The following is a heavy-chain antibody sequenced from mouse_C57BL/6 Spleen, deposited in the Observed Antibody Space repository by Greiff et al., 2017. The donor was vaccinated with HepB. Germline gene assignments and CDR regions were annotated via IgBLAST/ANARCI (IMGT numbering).Heavy chain of an antibody. D-gene: IGHD2-1*01. CDR3: ARGGGLLWSYAMDY. CDR1: GYTFTSYW. V-gene: IGHV1-52*01. Sequence: QVQLKQPGAELVRPGSSVKLSCKASGYTFTSYWMHWVKQRPIQGLEWIGNIDPSDSETHYNQKFKDKATLTVDKSSSTAYMQLSSLTSEDSAVYYCARGGGLLWSYAMDYWGQGTSVTVSS. CDR2: IDPSDSET. J-gene: IGHJ4*01.